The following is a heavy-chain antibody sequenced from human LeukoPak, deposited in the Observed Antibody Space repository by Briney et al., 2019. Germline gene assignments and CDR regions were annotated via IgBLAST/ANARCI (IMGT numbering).Heavy chain of an antibody. J-gene: IGHJ4*02. D-gene: IGHD4-4*01. V-gene: IGHV3-11*01. CDR2: ISSSGSSI. CDR1: GFTFSDYY. Sequence: GGSLRLSCAASGFTFSDYYMSWIRQAPGKGLEWVSYISSSGSSIYYADSMKGRFTISRDNAKNSLYLQMNSLRVEDTAVYYCARDYGNQYYFDYWGQGTLVTVSS. CDR3: ARDYGNQYYFDY.